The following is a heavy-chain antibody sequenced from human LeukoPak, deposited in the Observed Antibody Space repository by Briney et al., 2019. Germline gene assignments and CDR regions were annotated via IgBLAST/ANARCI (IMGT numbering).Heavy chain of an antibody. J-gene: IGHJ6*03. CDR3: ARSDSYYYYMDV. D-gene: IGHD2-21*02. CDR1: GFTVSSNY. Sequence: GGSLRLSCAASGFTVSSNYMSWVRQAPGKGLEWVSGINWNGGSTGYADSVKGRFTISRDNAKNSLYLQMNSLRAEDTALYYCARSDSYYYYMDVWGKGTTVTVSS. CDR2: INWNGGST. V-gene: IGHV3-20*04.